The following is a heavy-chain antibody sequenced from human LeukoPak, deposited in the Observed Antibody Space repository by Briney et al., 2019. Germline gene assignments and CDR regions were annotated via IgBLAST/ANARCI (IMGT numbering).Heavy chain of an antibody. CDR3: ARETIPLGYCSSTSCLQYFDY. J-gene: IGHJ4*02. CDR1: GGSISSYY. Sequence: MPSETLSLTCTVSGGSISSYYWSWIRQPPGKGLEWIGYIYYSGSTNYNPSLKSRVTISVDTSKNQFSLKLSSVTAADTAVYYCARETIPLGYCSSTSCLQYFDYWGQGTLVTVSS. D-gene: IGHD2-2*01. V-gene: IGHV4-59*01. CDR2: IYYSGST.